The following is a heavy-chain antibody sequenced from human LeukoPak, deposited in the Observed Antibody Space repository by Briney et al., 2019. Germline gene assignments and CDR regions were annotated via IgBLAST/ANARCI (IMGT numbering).Heavy chain of an antibody. Sequence: SETLSLTCTVSGGSISNYYWSWIRQSPGKGPEWIGWSYLRGSTSYNPSLKSRVAISVDTSKNQFSLKLSSVTAADTAVYYCARDRELGYWGQGTLVIVSS. CDR1: GGSISNYY. J-gene: IGHJ4*02. D-gene: IGHD1-1*01. V-gene: IGHV4-59*01. CDR3: ARDRELGY. CDR2: SYLRGST.